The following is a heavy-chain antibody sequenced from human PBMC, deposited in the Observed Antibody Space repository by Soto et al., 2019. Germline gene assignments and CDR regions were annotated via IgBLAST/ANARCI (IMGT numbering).Heavy chain of an antibody. D-gene: IGHD1-7*01. Sequence: QLQLQESGPGLVKPSETLSLTCTVSGGSISSSTYYWGWVRQPPGKGLEWIGSIDYSGSTYYNPSLKSRVTLFFDTSTYQFSLRVTFLTPADTAVYYCAGEWYYQGQGWFDPWGQGTLVTVSS. CDR3: AGEWYYQGQGWFDP. CDR2: IDYSGST. CDR1: GGSISSSTYY. V-gene: IGHV4-39*02. J-gene: IGHJ5*02.